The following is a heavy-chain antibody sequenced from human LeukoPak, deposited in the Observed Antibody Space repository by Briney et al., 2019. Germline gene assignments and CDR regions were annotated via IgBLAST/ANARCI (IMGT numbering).Heavy chain of an antibody. D-gene: IGHD1-7*01. CDR3: ARGVGELELRGHYYYYYYMDV. CDR1: GGSISSSSYY. Sequence: SETLSLTCTVSGGSISSSSYYWGWIRQPPGKGLEWIGSIYYSGSTYYNPSLKSRVTISVDTSKNQFSLKLSSVTAADTAVYYCARGVGELELRGHYYYYYYMDVWGKGTTVTVSS. CDR2: IYYSGST. V-gene: IGHV4-39*07. J-gene: IGHJ6*03.